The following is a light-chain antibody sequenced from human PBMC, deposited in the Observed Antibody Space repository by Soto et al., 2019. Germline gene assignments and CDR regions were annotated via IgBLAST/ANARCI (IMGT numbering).Light chain of an antibody. Sequence: QSALTQPASVSGSPGQSITISCTGTSSDIGSHNFVSWHQQHPGKAPKFIIYGVSNRPSGVSNRFSGSKSGNTASLTISELQADDEADYYCSSYTSTYIWVFGGGTKLTVL. J-gene: IGLJ3*02. CDR3: SSYTSTYIWV. CDR2: GVS. CDR1: SSDIGSHNF. V-gene: IGLV2-14*01.